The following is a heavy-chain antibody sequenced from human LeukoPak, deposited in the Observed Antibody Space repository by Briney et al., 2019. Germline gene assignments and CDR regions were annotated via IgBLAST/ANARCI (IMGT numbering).Heavy chain of an antibody. D-gene: IGHD3-9*01. CDR2: VSESGGST. CDR1: GFTFSTYA. V-gene: IGHV3-23*01. CDR3: ARDWYDNSDAFDI. Sequence: GGSLRLSCVASGFTFSTYAMGWVRQVPGKGLEWVSSVSESGGSTYYADSVKGRFTISRDNSKDTLSLQMNSLRAEDTAVYYCARDWYDNSDAFDIWGQGTMVTVSS. J-gene: IGHJ3*02.